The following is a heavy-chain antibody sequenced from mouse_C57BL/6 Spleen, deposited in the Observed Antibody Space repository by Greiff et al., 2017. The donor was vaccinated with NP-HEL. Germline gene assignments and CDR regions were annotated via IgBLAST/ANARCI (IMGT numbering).Heavy chain of an antibody. J-gene: IGHJ4*01. CDR1: GYSITSGYY. CDR3: ARGGYGSSYYAMDY. D-gene: IGHD1-1*01. Sequence: DVKLQESGPGLVKPSQSLSLTCSVTGYSITSGYYWNWIRQFPGNKLEWMGYISYDGSNNYNPSLQNRISITRDTSKNQFFLKLNSVTTEDTASYYCARGGYGSSYYAMDYWGQGTSVTVSS. V-gene: IGHV3-6*01. CDR2: ISYDGSN.